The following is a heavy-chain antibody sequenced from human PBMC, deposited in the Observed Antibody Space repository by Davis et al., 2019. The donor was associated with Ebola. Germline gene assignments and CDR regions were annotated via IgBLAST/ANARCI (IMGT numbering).Heavy chain of an antibody. CDR3: AREGDPHYYMDV. D-gene: IGHD2-21*02. J-gene: IGHJ6*03. Sequence: SETLSLTCTVSGGSVSSGTYYWSWIRQPPGKGLEWIGYIYSSGSTNYNPSLKSRVTISVDTPKNQFSLNLRSVTAADTAVYYCAREGDPHYYMDVWGKGTTVTVSS. CDR2: IYSSGST. CDR1: GGSVSSGTYY. V-gene: IGHV4-61*01.